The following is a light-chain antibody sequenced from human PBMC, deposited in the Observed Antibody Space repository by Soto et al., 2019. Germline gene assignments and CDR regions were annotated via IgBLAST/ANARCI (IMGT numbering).Light chain of an antibody. J-gene: IGKJ1*01. CDR3: QQYNPYTWT. CDR2: DAS. CDR1: QSIGSW. V-gene: IGKV1-5*01. Sequence: DIQMTQSPSTLSGSVGDRVTITCRASQSIGSWLAWYQQKPGKAPRLLIYDASSLESGVPSRFSGSGSGTEFTLTISSLQPDDFATYYCQQYNPYTWTFGHGTKVDIK.